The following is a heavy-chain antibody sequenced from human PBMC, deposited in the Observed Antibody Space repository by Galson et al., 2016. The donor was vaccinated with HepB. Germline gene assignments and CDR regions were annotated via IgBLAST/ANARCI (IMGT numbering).Heavy chain of an antibody. CDR3: ARIFYDRLTRDYYGMDV. CDR2: IGSDGGT. Sequence: SLRLSCAGSEFSFSTYDMHWVRQATGKGLEWVSAIGSDGGTYYSGSVKGRFTISRDNAKNSLYLQMDSLRDGDTAVYYCARIFYDRLTRDYYGMDVWGQGTTVTVSS. D-gene: IGHD3-9*01. V-gene: IGHV3-13*04. J-gene: IGHJ6*02. CDR1: EFSFSTYD.